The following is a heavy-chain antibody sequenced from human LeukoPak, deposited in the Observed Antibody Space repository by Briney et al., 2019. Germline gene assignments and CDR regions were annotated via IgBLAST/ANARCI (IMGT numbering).Heavy chain of an antibody. D-gene: IGHD3-16*01. Sequence: ASVKVSCKASGYTFSTYVISWVRQAPGQGLEWMGWILPYSGNTNYAQKLQGRVSVTTDTSTTTAYMELRSLTSDDTAVYYCAKDRRGSRNSLDVWGQGTTITVSS. J-gene: IGHJ6*02. CDR2: ILPYSGNT. CDR1: GYTFSTYV. V-gene: IGHV1-18*01. CDR3: AKDRRGSRNSLDV.